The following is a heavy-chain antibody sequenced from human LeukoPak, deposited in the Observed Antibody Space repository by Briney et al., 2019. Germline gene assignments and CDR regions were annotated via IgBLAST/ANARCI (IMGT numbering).Heavy chain of an antibody. D-gene: IGHD3-22*01. J-gene: IGHJ3*02. Sequence: PGGSLRLSCAASGFTFSSYGMHWVRQAPGKGLEWVAVISYDGSNKYYADSVKGRFTISRDDSKNTLYLQMNSLKTEDTAVYYCTTHMIVVVRSEDAFDIWGQGTMVTVSS. CDR3: TTHMIVVVRSEDAFDI. CDR2: ISYDGSNK. CDR1: GFTFSSYG. V-gene: IGHV3-30*03.